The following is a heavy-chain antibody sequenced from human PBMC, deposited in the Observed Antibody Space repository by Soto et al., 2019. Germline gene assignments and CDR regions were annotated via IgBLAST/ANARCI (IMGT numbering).Heavy chain of an antibody. D-gene: IGHD3-10*01. J-gene: IGHJ6*03. CDR2: IYYSGST. CDR1: GGSISSYY. CDR3: ARGESRYYYGSGSYPYYMDV. V-gene: IGHV4-59*01. Sequence: SETLSLTCTVAGGSISSYYGSWIRQPPGKGLEWIGYIYYSGSTNYNPSLKSRGTITVDTYKNKFSLKLSSVTAADTAVYYCARGESRYYYGSGSYPYYMDVWGKGTTVTVSS.